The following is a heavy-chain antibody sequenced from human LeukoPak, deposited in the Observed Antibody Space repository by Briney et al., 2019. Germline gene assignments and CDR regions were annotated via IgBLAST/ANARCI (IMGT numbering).Heavy chain of an antibody. J-gene: IGHJ4*02. CDR2: ISWNSGSK. CDR3: ARDSYYYYDSSGYPY. V-gene: IGHV3-9*01. D-gene: IGHD3-22*01. Sequence: GGSLRLSCAASGFTFDHYAMHWVRQGPGKGLEWVSGISWNSGSKGYGDSVKGRFTISRDNAKNSLYLQMNSLRAEDTAVYYCARDSYYYYDSSGYPYWGQGTLVTVSS. CDR1: GFTFDHYA.